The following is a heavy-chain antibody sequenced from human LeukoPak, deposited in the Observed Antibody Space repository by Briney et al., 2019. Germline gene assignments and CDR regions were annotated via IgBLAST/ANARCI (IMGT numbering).Heavy chain of an antibody. V-gene: IGHV4-4*09. CDR1: GDSSSNYY. CDR3: ARGSGRLPSN. CDR2: IYTSGST. D-gene: IGHD6-25*01. Sequence: PSETLSLTCSVSGDSSSNYYWSWFRQPPAKGLEGIGLIYTSGSTNYNPSLKSRVTMSVDTSNSQFSLNLNSVTAADTAVYFCARGSGRLPSNWGQGTLVTVSS. J-gene: IGHJ4*02.